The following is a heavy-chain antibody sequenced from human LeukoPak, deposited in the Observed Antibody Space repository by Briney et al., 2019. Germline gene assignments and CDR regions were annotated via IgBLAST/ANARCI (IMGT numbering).Heavy chain of an antibody. Sequence: GGSLRLSCAAPGFTFSSYAMSWVRQAPGKGLEWVSAISGSGGSTYYADSVKGRFTISRDNSKNTLYLQMNSLRAEDTAVYYCAKGLSGFLEWLLYDYWGQGTLVTVSS. J-gene: IGHJ4*02. D-gene: IGHD3-3*01. CDR2: ISGSGGST. V-gene: IGHV3-23*01. CDR3: AKGLSGFLEWLLYDY. CDR1: GFTFSSYA.